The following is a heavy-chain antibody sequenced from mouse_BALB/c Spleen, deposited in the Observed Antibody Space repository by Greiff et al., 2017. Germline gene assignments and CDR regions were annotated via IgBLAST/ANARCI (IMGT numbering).Heavy chain of an antibody. Sequence: EVKVVESGGGLVKPGGSLKLSCAASGFAFSSYDMSWVRQTPEKRLEWVAYISSGGGSTYYPDTVKGRFTISRDNAKNTLYLQMSSLKSEDTAMYYCARGYDDAMDYWGQGTSVTVSS. CDR2: ISSGGGST. V-gene: IGHV5-12-1*01. CDR1: GFAFSSYD. D-gene: IGHD2-14*01. J-gene: IGHJ4*01. CDR3: ARGYDDAMDY.